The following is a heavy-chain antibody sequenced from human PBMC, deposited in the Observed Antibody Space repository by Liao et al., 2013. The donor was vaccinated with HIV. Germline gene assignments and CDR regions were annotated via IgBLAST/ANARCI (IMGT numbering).Heavy chain of an antibody. J-gene: IGHJ4*02. CDR1: GGSIGAHY. Sequence: QVQLQQSGPGLVKPSETLSLTCTVSGGSIGAHYWSWIRQTAGKGLEWIGRVYISGSTNYNPSLKSRVTISVETSKNQFSLKLNSVTAADTAVYYCAAGRDYFDYWGQGTLVTVSS. D-gene: IGHD1-26*01. CDR3: AAGRDYFDY. V-gene: IGHV4-4*07. CDR2: VYISGST.